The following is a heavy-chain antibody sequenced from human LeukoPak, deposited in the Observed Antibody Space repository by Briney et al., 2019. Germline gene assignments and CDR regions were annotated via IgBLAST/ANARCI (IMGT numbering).Heavy chain of an antibody. V-gene: IGHV3-48*04. CDR1: GFTLSNYN. D-gene: IGHD3-3*01. Sequence: GRSLRLSCAASGFTLSNYNMNWVRQAPGKGLGWVSYITLSSSTIYYADSVKGRFTISRDNAKNSLYLQMNSLRAEDTALYYCARVSRTGEYYDFWSGWVYYYYMDVWGKGTTVTVSS. J-gene: IGHJ6*03. CDR2: ITLSSSTI. CDR3: ARVSRTGEYYDFWSGWVYYYYMDV.